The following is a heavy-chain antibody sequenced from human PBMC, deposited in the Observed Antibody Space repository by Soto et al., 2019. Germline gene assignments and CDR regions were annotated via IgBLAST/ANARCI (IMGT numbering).Heavy chain of an antibody. D-gene: IGHD3-22*01. Sequence: SETLSLTCTVSGGSISSYYWSWIRQPPGKGLEWIGYIYYSGSTNYNPSLKSRVTISVDTSKNQFSLKLSSVTAADTAVYYCAREGDSSGYYNYFDYWGQGTLVTVSS. CDR1: GGSISSYY. CDR2: IYYSGST. V-gene: IGHV4-59*01. CDR3: AREGDSSGYYNYFDY. J-gene: IGHJ4*02.